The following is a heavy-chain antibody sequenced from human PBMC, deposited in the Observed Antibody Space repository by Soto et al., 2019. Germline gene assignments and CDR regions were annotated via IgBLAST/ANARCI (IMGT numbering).Heavy chain of an antibody. CDR1: GDTFNSYA. D-gene: IGHD2-2*01. CDR3: ARVGYCNTTSCPFHYYHHGMEV. Sequence: SVKVSCKASGDTFNSYAISWVRRAPGQGLEWMGGIIPIFHTANYAQKFQARVTMTADESARTAYMEMSGLRSEDTAVYYCARVGYCNTTSCPFHYYHHGMEVWGQGTTVSVSS. J-gene: IGHJ6*02. V-gene: IGHV1-69*13. CDR2: IIPIFHTA.